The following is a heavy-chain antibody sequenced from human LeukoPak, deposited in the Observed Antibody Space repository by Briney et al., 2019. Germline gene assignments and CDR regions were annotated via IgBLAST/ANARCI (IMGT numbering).Heavy chain of an antibody. D-gene: IGHD2-15*01. Sequence: SETLSLTCAVYGGSFSGYYWSWIRQPPGKGLEWIGEINHSGSTNYNPSLKSRVTISVDTSKNQFSLKLSSVTAADTAVYYCGRGPATLDYWGQGTLVTVSS. CDR1: GGSFSGYY. CDR3: GRGPATLDY. CDR2: INHSGST. V-gene: IGHV4-34*01. J-gene: IGHJ4*02.